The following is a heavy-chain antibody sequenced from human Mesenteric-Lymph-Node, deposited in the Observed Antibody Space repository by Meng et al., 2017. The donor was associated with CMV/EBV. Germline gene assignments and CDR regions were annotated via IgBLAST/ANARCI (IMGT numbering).Heavy chain of an antibody. D-gene: IGHD3-10*01. CDR1: GFTFSSYA. J-gene: IGHJ4*02. CDR2: ISYDGSNK. CDR3: ARDLGSPGDY. V-gene: IGHV3-30*04. Sequence: LSCAASGFTFSSYAMDWVRQAPGKGLEWVAVISYDGSNKYYADSVKGRFTISRDNSKNTLYLQMNSLRAEDTAVYYCARDLGSPGDYWGQGTLVTVSS.